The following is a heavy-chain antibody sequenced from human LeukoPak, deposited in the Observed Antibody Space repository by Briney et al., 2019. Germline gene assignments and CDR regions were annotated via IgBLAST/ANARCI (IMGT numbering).Heavy chain of an antibody. V-gene: IGHV4-31*03. CDR3: ARSGTVVTQPEGYFDY. CDR1: GGSISSGGYY. J-gene: IGHJ4*02. Sequence: PSETLSLTCTVSGGSISSGGYYWSWIRQHPGKGLEWIGYIYYSGSTYYNPSLKSRVTISVDTSKNQFSLKLSSVTAADTAVYYCARSGTVVTQPEGYFDYWGQGTLVTVSS. D-gene: IGHD4-23*01. CDR2: IYYSGST.